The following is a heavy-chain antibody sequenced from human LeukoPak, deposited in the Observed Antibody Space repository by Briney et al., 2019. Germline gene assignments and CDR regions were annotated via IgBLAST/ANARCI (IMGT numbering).Heavy chain of an antibody. CDR1: GFTFSNYV. J-gene: IGHJ5*02. Sequence: GGSLRLSCAASGFTFSNYVMSWVRQAPGKGLEWVSGIGSSGGTTYHADSVKGRFTISRDNSKNTLYLQMNSLRAEDTAVYYCAKGYSSARLDPWGQGTLVTVSS. CDR3: AKGYSSARLDP. D-gene: IGHD3-22*01. V-gene: IGHV3-23*01. CDR2: IGSSGGTT.